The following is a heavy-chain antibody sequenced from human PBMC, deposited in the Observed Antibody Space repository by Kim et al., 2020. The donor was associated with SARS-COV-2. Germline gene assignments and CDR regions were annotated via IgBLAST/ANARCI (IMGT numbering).Heavy chain of an antibody. V-gene: IGHV4-31*03. D-gene: IGHD3-16*01. J-gene: IGHJ4*02. Sequence: SETLSLTCTVSGGSISSGGYYWSWIRQHPGKGLEWIGYIYYSGSTYYNPSLKSRVTISVDTSKNQFSLKLSSVTAADTAVYYCASGGERGDENVDYWGQGTLVTVSS. CDR3: ASGGERGDENVDY. CDR1: GGSISSGGYY. CDR2: IYYSGST.